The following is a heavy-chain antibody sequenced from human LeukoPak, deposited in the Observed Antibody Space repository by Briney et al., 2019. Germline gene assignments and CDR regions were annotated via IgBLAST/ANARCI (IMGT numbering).Heavy chain of an antibody. CDR3: ARGESIAAAGNPIDY. Sequence: ASVKVSCKASGYTFTGYYMHWVRQAPGQGLEWMGWINPNSGGTNYAQKFQGWFTMTRDTSISTACMELSRLRSDDTAVYYCARGESIAAAGNPIDYWGQGTLVTVSS. D-gene: IGHD6-13*01. CDR2: INPNSGGT. V-gene: IGHV1-2*04. CDR1: GYTFTGYY. J-gene: IGHJ4*02.